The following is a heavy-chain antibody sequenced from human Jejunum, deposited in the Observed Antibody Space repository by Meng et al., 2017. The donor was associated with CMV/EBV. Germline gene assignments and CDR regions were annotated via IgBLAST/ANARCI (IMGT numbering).Heavy chain of an antibody. D-gene: IGHD3-10*01. J-gene: IGHJ5*02. CDR3: IWGGWFLSS. CDR2: IKEDGGEK. CDR1: GLAFNTYW. V-gene: IGHV3-7*01. Sequence: SCVASGLAFNTYWMSWVRQAPGKGLEWVASIKEDGGEKKYVDSVKGRFTISRDNGKNSLYLQMDSLRVDDTAIYYCIWGGWFLSSWGQGTLVTVSS.